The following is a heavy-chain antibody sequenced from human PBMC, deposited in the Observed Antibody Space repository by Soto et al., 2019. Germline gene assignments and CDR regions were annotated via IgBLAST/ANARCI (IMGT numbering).Heavy chain of an antibody. Sequence: AGGSLRLSCAASGFTFSSYEMNWVRQAPGKGLEWVSYISSSGSTIYYADSVKGRFTISRDNAKNSLYLQMNSLRAEDTAVYYCARADGGNSRDYYYGMDVWGQGTTVTVSS. CDR2: ISSSGSTI. D-gene: IGHD2-21*02. J-gene: IGHJ6*02. V-gene: IGHV3-48*03. CDR1: GFTFSSYE. CDR3: ARADGGNSRDYYYGMDV.